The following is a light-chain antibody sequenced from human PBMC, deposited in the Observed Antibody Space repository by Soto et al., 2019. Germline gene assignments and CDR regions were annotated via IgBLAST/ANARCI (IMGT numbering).Light chain of an antibody. V-gene: IGKV3-20*01. Sequence: ETVLTQSPGTLSLSPGERATLSCRASQSVSSSYLAWYQQKPGQAPRLLMDGASSRATGIPDRFSGSGSGADFTLTISRLEPEDFAVYYCQQVGSSPWTFGQGTQVEIK. CDR2: GAS. CDR1: QSVSSSY. J-gene: IGKJ1*01. CDR3: QQVGSSPWT.